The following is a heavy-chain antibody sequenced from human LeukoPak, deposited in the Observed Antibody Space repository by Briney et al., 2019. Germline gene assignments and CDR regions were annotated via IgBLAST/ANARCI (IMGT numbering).Heavy chain of an antibody. CDR2: IYYSGST. D-gene: IGHD1-1*01. CDR3: ASGRKNATRYYYYYYYMDV. Sequence: SETLSLTCTVSGGSISSYYWSWIRQPPGKGLEWIGYIYYSGSTNYNPSLKSRVTISVDTSKNQFSLKLSSVTAADTAVYYCASGRKNATRYYYYYYYMDVWGKGTTVTVSS. CDR1: GGSISSYY. J-gene: IGHJ6*03. V-gene: IGHV4-59*01.